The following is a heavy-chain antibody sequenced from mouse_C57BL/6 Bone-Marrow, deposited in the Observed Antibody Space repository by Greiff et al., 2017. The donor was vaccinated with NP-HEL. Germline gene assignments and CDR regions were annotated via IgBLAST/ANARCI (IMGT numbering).Heavy chain of an antibody. CDR2: IYPRSGNT. V-gene: IGHV1-81*01. CDR1: GYTFTSYG. D-gene: IGHD2-2*01. CDR3: RGYPYAMDY. J-gene: IGHJ4*01. Sequence: VKLQQSGAELARPGASVKLSCKASGYTFTSYGISWVKQRTGQGLEWIGEIYPRSGNTYYNEKFKGKATLTADKSSSTAYMELRSLTSEDSAVYFCRGYPYAMDYWGQGTSVTVYS.